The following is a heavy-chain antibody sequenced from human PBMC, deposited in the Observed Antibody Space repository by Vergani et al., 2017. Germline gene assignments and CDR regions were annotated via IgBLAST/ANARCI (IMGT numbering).Heavy chain of an antibody. CDR2: ISAYNGNT. J-gene: IGHJ6*02. V-gene: IGHV1-18*01. CDR1: GYTFTSYG. D-gene: IGHD6-13*01. CDR3: ARDLNSSSWYPRFYYYYYGMDV. Sequence: QVQLVQSGAEVKKPGASVKVSCKASGYTFTSYGISWVRQAPGQGLEWMGWISAYNGNTNYAQKLQGRVTMTTDTSTSTAYMELRSLRSDDTAVYYCARDLNSSSWYPRFYYYYYGMDVWGQGTTLTVSS.